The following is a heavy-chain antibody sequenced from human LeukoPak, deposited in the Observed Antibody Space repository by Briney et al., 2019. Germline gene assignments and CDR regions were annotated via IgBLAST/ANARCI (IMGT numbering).Heavy chain of an antibody. CDR1: GFTFSTYR. J-gene: IGHJ4*02. V-gene: IGHV3-21*01. CDR2: IGSSGSHI. Sequence: GWSLRLSCAASGFTFSTYRMNWVRQAPGKGLEWVSSIGSSGSHIYLVDSVKGRFTISRDNANNALYLQMNGLRAEDTAVYYCARDYYDGHGYFDYWGQGAQVTVSS. D-gene: IGHD3-22*01. CDR3: ARDYYDGHGYFDY.